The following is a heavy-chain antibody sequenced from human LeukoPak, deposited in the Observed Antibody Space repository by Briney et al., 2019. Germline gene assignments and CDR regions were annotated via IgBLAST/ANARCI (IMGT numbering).Heavy chain of an antibody. V-gene: IGHV3-33*06. J-gene: IGHJ4*02. Sequence: PGGSLRLSCAASGVTFSTFGMPWGRQAPGKGVEWVAVILFDGSNKYYGDSVKGRFTISRDNSKNTLYLQMNSLRAEDTAVYYCAKDKGGITYVFDYWGQGTLVTVSS. D-gene: IGHD1-1*01. CDR1: GVTFSTFG. CDR3: AKDKGGITYVFDY. CDR2: ILFDGSNK.